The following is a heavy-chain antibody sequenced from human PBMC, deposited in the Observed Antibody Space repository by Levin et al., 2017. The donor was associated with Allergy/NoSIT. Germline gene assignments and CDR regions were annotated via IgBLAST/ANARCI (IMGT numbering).Heavy chain of an antibody. V-gene: IGHV3-30*18. J-gene: IGHJ4*02. CDR3: PKGRSGGWVAGSRFDY. Sequence: GGSLRLSCAASGFTFSSYGMHWVRQAPGKGLEWVAVMSFDGSNKYYADSVKGRFTISRDNSKNTLYLQMNSLRAQDTAVYYCPKGRSGGWVAGSRFDYWGQGTLVTVSS. CDR1: GFTFSSYG. CDR2: MSFDGSNK. D-gene: IGHD6-19*01.